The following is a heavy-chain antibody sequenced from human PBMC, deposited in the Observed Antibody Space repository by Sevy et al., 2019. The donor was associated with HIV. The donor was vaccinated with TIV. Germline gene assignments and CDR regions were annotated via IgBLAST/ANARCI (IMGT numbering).Heavy chain of an antibody. J-gene: IGHJ4*02. CDR3: AHGTFGRFES. D-gene: IGHD3-16*01. CDR2: IKADGSDK. CDR1: GFTFSANW. Sequence: GGSLRLSCAASGFTFSANWMNWVRQAPGKGLEWVANIKADGSDKHYVDSVEGRFTISRDNAKNLLFLQMNSLRVEDTAVYYRAHGTFGRFESWGQGTLVTVSS. V-gene: IGHV3-7*01.